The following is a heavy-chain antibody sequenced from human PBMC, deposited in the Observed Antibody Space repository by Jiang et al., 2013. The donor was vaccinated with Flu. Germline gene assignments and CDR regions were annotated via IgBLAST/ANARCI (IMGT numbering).Heavy chain of an antibody. CDR3: ARDPPGVGTFFDH. CDR1: GGSITTYY. Sequence: GSGLVKPSETLSLICTVSGGSITTYYWNWIRQAPGKGLEWIGYIYDSGSAKYNPSLKSRVTISEDTSKNRFSLKLTSVTAADTAVYYCARDPPGVGTFFDHWGQGIQVTVSP. CDR2: IYDSGSA. D-gene: IGHD2/OR15-2a*01. J-gene: IGHJ4*02. V-gene: IGHV4-59*13.